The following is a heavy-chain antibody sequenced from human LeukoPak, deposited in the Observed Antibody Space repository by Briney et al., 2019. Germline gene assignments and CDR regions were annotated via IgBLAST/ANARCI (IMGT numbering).Heavy chain of an antibody. CDR2: IYPGDSDT. Sequence: GESLKISCKGSGYSFSTSWIAWVRRMPGKGLEWMGIIYPGDSDTKYSPSFQGQVTISADKSIATAYLQWSSLKASDTAIYYCARRQGWKVPPVNGNYYYGLDVWGQGTTVIVSS. V-gene: IGHV5-51*01. CDR1: GYSFSTSW. CDR3: ARRQGWKVPPVNGNYYYGLDV. J-gene: IGHJ6*02. D-gene: IGHD2-2*01.